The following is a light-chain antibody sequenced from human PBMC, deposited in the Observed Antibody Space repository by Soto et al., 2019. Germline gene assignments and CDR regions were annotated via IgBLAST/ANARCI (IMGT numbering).Light chain of an antibody. CDR2: DVS. CDR3: QHRSIWPVS. J-gene: IGKJ5*01. Sequence: EIVLTQSRATLSLSPGERATLSCRASQSVGTYLAWYQQKTGQSPRIIMFDVSNRATGIPARLSGSGSGTDLNLTISRLEPEDFGVYYCQHRSIWPVSCGQGTRLEI. V-gene: IGKV3-11*01. CDR1: QSVGTY.